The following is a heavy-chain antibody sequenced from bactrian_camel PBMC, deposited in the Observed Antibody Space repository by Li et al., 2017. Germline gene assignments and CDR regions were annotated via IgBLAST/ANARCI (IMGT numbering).Heavy chain of an antibody. CDR3: SACTVVGGTLFAAAGDG. D-gene: IGHD6*01. CDR2: IYTSGGGT. Sequence: HVQLVESGGGSVQTGGSLRLSCVASGYRYASYCMGWFRQGPGQEREGVAGIYTSGGGTYYHDSVKGRFTISQDNANNTLYLQMNGLKPEDTAMYYCSACTVVGGTLFAAAGDGWGQGTQVTVS. CDR1: GYRYASYC. V-gene: IGHV3S1*01. J-gene: IGHJ4*01.